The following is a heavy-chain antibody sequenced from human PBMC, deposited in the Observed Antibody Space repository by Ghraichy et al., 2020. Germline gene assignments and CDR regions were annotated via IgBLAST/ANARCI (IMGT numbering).Heavy chain of an antibody. D-gene: IGHD3-3*01. V-gene: IGHV1-18*01. J-gene: IGHJ6*02. CDR1: GYTFTSYG. CDR2: ISAYNGNT. CDR3: ARVSRGAYYDFWSGSSYYYYYGMDV. Sequence: ASVKVSCKASGYTFTSYGISWVRQAPGQGLEWMGWISAYNGNTNYAQKLQGRVTMTTDTSTSTAYMELRSLRSDDTAVYYCARVSRGAYYDFWSGSSYYYYYGMDVWGQGTTVTVSS.